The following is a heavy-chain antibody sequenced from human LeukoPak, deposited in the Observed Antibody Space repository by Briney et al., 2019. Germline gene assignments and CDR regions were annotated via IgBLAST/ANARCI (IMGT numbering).Heavy chain of an antibody. V-gene: IGHV4-39*01. CDR1: GGSISSSSFY. Sequence: SETLSLTCTVSGGSISSSSFYWGWIRQPPGKGPEWIGSIYYRGNTYYNPSLKSRVTISVDTSKNQFSLKLSSVTAADTAVYYCARSRDGYISTFDYWGQGTLVTVSS. CDR3: ARSRDGYISTFDY. CDR2: IYYRGNT. D-gene: IGHD5-24*01. J-gene: IGHJ4*02.